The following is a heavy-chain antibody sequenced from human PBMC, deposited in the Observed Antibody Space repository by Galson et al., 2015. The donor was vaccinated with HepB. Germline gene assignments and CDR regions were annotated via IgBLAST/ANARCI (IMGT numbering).Heavy chain of an antibody. CDR3: TTQYSYGYGFSAAFDI. Sequence: LRLSCAASGFTFSNAWMSWVRQAPGKGLEWVGRIKSKTDGGTTDYAAPVKGRFTISRDDSKNTLYLQMNSLKTEDTAVYYCTTQYSYGYGFSAAFDIWGQGTMVTVSS. V-gene: IGHV3-15*01. CDR2: IKSKTDGGTT. D-gene: IGHD5-18*01. CDR1: GFTFSNAW. J-gene: IGHJ3*02.